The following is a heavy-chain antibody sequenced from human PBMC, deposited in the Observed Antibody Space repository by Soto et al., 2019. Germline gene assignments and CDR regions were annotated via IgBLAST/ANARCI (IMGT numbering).Heavy chain of an antibody. V-gene: IGHV4-59*11. CDR3: ARANWYSEY. CDR2: IYYTGST. D-gene: IGHD7-27*01. Sequence: QVHLQESGPGLVKPSETLSLTCTGSGGSINNHYWSWIRQPPGKGLEWIGYIYYTGSTNYNPSLTSRVTMSVDTSKNQFSLNLTSLTAADTAIYYCARANWYSEYWGQGTLVTVSS. CDR1: GGSINNHY. J-gene: IGHJ4*02.